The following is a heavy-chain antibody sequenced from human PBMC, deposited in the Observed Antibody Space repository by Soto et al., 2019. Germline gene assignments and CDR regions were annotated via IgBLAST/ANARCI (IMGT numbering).Heavy chain of an antibody. D-gene: IGHD6-13*01. J-gene: IGHJ4*02. V-gene: IGHV3-21*01. CDR1: GFNFISYS. Sequence: GGSLRLSSTASGFNFISYSMNWVRQAPGKGLEWVSSISSSSSYIYYADLMKGRFTISRDNAKNSLYLQMNSLRAEDTAVYYCARDQVAATGTPLDYWGQGTLVTVSS. CDR2: ISSSSSYI. CDR3: ARDQVAATGTPLDY.